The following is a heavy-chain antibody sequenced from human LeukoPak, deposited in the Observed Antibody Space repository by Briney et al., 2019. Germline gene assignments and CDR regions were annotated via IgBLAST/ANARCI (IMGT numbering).Heavy chain of an antibody. J-gene: IGHJ5*02. Sequence: GASVKVSCKASGYTFTTYGISWVRQAPGQGLEWMGWISGYNGNTNSAQKLQGRVTMTTDTSTSTAYMELRSLRSDDTAVYYCARYYFGSGGYDDWFDPWGQGTLVTVSS. D-gene: IGHD3-10*01. CDR1: GYTFTTYG. CDR3: ARYYFGSGGYDDWFDP. CDR2: ISGYNGNT. V-gene: IGHV1-18*01.